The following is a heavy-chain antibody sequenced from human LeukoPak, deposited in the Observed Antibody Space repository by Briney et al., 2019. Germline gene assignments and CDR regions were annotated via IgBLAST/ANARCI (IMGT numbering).Heavy chain of an antibody. CDR1: GYSFLSSW. CDR3: ARRVDSSGYYYAYFDY. D-gene: IGHD3-22*01. V-gene: IGHV5-51*01. Sequence: GESLKISCKGSGYSFLSSWIGWVRQMPGKGLEWMGIIYPGDSDTRYSPSFQGQVTISADKSINTASLQWSSLKASDTAMYYCARRVDSSGYYYAYFDYWGQGTLVTVSS. J-gene: IGHJ4*02. CDR2: IYPGDSDT.